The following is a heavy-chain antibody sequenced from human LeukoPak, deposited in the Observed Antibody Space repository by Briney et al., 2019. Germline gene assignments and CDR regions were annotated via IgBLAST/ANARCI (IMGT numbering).Heavy chain of an antibody. Sequence: SVKVSCKASGGTFSSYAISWVRQAPGQGLEWMGRIIPIFGRANYAQKFQGRVTITADKSTSTAYMELSSLRSEDTAVYYCARVRYYDSSGDPFDYWGQGTLVTVSS. CDR1: GGTFSSYA. V-gene: IGHV1-69*04. J-gene: IGHJ4*02. CDR2: IIPIFGRA. D-gene: IGHD3-22*01. CDR3: ARVRYYDSSGDPFDY.